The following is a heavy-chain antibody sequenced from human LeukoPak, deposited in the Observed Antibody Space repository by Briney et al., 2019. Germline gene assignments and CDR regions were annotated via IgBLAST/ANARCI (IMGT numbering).Heavy chain of an antibody. CDR1: VATFTSHA. CDR3: AGFFYDESHGAFDL. J-gene: IGHJ3*01. Sequence: SVKVSCKASVATFTSHAITWVRQAPGQGLEWMAGIIPIYGSASYAQKFQGRVTMTSDESTRTVYMELSSLRSEDTAVYYCAGFFYDESHGAFDLWGQGTMVTVSS. V-gene: IGHV1-69*01. D-gene: IGHD2/OR15-2a*01. CDR2: IIPIYGSA.